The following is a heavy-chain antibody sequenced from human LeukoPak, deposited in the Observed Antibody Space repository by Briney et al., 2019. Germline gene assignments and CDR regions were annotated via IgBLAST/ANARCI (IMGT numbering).Heavy chain of an antibody. CDR1: GYTFTSYA. V-gene: IGHV1-3*01. CDR3: ATSPWLVFGYYFDY. Sequence: GASVKVSCKASGYTFTSYAMHWVRQAPGQRLEWMGWINAGNGNTKYSQKFQGRVTITRDTSASTAYMELSSLRSEDTAVYYCATSPWLVFGYYFDYWGQGTLVTVSS. D-gene: IGHD6-19*01. CDR2: INAGNGNT. J-gene: IGHJ4*02.